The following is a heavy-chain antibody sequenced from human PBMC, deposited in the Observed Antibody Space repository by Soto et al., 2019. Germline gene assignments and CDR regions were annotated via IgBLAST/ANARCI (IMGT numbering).Heavy chain of an antibody. D-gene: IGHD5-18*01. CDR1: GGTFSSYA. CDR3: ARDGSRWVDTAMVSPEKYYYYGMDV. V-gene: IGHV1-69*12. Sequence: QVQLVQSGAEVKKPGSSVKVSCKASGGTFSSYAISWVRQAPGQGLEWMGGIIPIFGTANYAQKFQGRVTITADESTSTAYMELSSLRSEDTAVYYCARDGSRWVDTAMVSPEKYYYYGMDVWGQGTTVTVSS. CDR2: IIPIFGTA. J-gene: IGHJ6*02.